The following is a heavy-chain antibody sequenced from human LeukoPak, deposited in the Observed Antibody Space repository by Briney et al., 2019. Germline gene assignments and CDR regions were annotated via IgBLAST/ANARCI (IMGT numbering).Heavy chain of an antibody. D-gene: IGHD4-11*01. CDR1: AFTVSSYD. V-gene: IGHV3-48*03. Sequence: GGSLRLSCAASAFTVSSYDMSWVRQAPGKGLEWVSYISYSGSNIYYAVSVKGRFIISRDNAKNSLYLQMNSLRAEDTAVYYCARGLTTGGQGTLVTVSS. CDR2: ISYSGSNI. CDR3: ARGLTT. J-gene: IGHJ4*02.